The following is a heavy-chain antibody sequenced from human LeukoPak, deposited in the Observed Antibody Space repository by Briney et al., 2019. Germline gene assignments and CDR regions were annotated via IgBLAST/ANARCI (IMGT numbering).Heavy chain of an antibody. CDR2: ISYDGSNK. CDR1: GFTFSSYA. CDR3: ARNRTYYDFWSGYYRYYYYGMDG. Sequence: GGSLRLSCAASGFTFSSYAMHWVRQAPGKGLEWVAVISYDGSNKYYADSVKGRFTISRDNSKNTLYLQMNSLRAEDTAVYYCARNRTYYDFWSGYYRYYYYGMDGWGQGTTVTVSS. J-gene: IGHJ6*02. D-gene: IGHD3-3*01. V-gene: IGHV3-30-3*01.